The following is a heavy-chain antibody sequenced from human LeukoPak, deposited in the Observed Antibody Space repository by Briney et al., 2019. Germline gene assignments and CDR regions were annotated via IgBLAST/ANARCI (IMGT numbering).Heavy chain of an antibody. D-gene: IGHD3-22*01. CDR1: GFTFSSYA. CDR3: ARDWERDYYDSSGYLDY. J-gene: IGHJ4*02. Sequence: GRSLRLSCAASGFTFSSYAMHWVRQAPGKGLEWVAVILYDGSNKYYADSVKGRFTISRDNSKNTLYLQMNSLRAEDTAVYYCARDWERDYYDSSGYLDYWGQGTLVTVSS. V-gene: IGHV3-30-3*01. CDR2: ILYDGSNK.